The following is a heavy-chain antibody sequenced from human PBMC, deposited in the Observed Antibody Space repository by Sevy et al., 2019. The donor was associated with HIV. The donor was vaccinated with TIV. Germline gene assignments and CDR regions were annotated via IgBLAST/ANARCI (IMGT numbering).Heavy chain of an antibody. V-gene: IGHV6-1*01. CDR1: GDSVSTYSAA. CDR2: TYYKSKWYN. Sequence: SQTLSLTCAISGDSVSTYSAAWNWIRQSPSRGLEWLGRTYYKSKWYNDYALSVKSRISINPDTPKNQISLQLNSMTPEDTAVYYCARESRWFFFHFDYWGQGTLVTVSS. J-gene: IGHJ4*02. D-gene: IGHD3-10*01. CDR3: ARESRWFFFHFDY.